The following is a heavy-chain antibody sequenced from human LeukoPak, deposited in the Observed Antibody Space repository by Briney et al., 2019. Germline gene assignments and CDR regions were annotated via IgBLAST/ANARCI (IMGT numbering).Heavy chain of an antibody. CDR1: GGSISSYY. Sequence: SETLSLTCTVSGGSISSYYWSWIRQPPGKGLEWIGYIYYSGSTNYNPSLKSRVTISVDTSKNQFSLKLSSVTAADTAVYYCARGGPYCSGGSCYADYWGQGTLVTVSS. CDR3: ARGGPYCSGGSCYADY. V-gene: IGHV4-59*01. J-gene: IGHJ4*02. CDR2: IYYSGST. D-gene: IGHD2-15*01.